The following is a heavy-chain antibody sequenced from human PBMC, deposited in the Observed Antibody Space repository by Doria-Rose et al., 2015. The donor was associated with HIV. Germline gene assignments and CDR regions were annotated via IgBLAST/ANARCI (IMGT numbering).Heavy chain of an antibody. CDR3: ARIKSSRWYHKYYFDF. CDR2: IFSDDER. CDR1: GVSLSSPGMG. J-gene: IGHJ4*02. Sequence: QVQLVQSGPVLVKPTETLTLTCTVSGVSLSSPGMGVSWIRQPPGKALEWLANIFSDDERSYKTSLKSRNTISSGTSKSQVVLTMTDMDPVDTATYYCARIKSSRWYHKYYFDFWGQGTLVIVSA. V-gene: IGHV2-26*01. D-gene: IGHD6-13*01.